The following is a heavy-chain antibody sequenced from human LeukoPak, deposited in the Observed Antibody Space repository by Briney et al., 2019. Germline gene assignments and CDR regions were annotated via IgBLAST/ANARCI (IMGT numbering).Heavy chain of an antibody. CDR3: AKDLSGNPDEIAAAVP. CDR1: GFTFSSYW. CDR2: IKSDGSST. Sequence: GGSLRLSCAASGFTFSSYWMHWVRQAPGKGLVWVSLIKSDGSSTTYADSVKGRFTISRDNSKNTLYLQMNSLRAEDTAVYYCAKDLSGNPDEIAAAVPWGQGTLVTVSS. J-gene: IGHJ5*02. D-gene: IGHD6-13*01. V-gene: IGHV3-74*01.